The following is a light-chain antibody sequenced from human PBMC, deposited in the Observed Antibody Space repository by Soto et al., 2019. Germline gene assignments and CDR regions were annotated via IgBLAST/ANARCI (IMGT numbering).Light chain of an antibody. CDR2: DDD. V-gene: IGLV3-21*02. CDR3: QVWDSDTDHVV. Sequence: SYELTQPPSVSVAPGQTASFTCGGHNIWSKSVHWYQQKPGQAPILVIYDDDDRPSGIPGRFSGSNSGSAATLTISRVEAGDEADYYCQVWDSDTDHVVFGGGTKLTAL. J-gene: IGLJ2*01. CDR1: NIWSKS.